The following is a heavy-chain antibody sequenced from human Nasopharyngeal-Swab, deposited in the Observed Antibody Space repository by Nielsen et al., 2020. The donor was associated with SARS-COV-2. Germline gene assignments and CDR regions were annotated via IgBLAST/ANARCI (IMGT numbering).Heavy chain of an antibody. CDR3: ATSPPILAGEWFDP. D-gene: IGHD3-16*01. Sequence: ASVKVSCKVSGYTLTELSMHWVRQAPGKGLEWMGGFDPEDDETIYAQKFQGRVTMTEDTSTDTAYMELSSLRSEDTAVYYCATSPPILAGEWFDPWGQGTLVTVSS. V-gene: IGHV1-24*01. J-gene: IGHJ5*02. CDR2: FDPEDDET. CDR1: GYTLTELS.